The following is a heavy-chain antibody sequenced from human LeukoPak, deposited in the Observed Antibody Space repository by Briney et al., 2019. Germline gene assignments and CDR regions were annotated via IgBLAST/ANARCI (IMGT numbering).Heavy chain of an antibody. CDR2: ISSSSSTI. V-gene: IGHV3-48*01. CDR3: AKSAIVGATFRIDY. Sequence: GGSLRLSCAASGFTFSSYSMNWVRQAPGKGLEWVSYISSSSSTIYYADSVKGRFIISRDNSKNTLYLQINSLRAEDTAMYYCAKSAIVGATFRIDYWGQGTLVTVSS. CDR1: GFTFSSYS. J-gene: IGHJ4*02. D-gene: IGHD1-26*01.